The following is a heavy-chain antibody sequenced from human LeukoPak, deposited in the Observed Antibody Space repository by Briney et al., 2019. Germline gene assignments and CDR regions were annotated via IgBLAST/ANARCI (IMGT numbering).Heavy chain of an antibody. Sequence: GGSLRLSCAASGFTFSSYWMHWVRQAPGKGLVWVSRINSDGSSTSYADSVKGRFTISRDNAKNTLYLQMNSLRAEDTAVYYCASIAVAGPAAFDIWGQGTMVTVSS. D-gene: IGHD6-19*01. CDR3: ASIAVAGPAAFDI. J-gene: IGHJ3*02. CDR2: INSDGSST. V-gene: IGHV3-74*01. CDR1: GFTFSSYW.